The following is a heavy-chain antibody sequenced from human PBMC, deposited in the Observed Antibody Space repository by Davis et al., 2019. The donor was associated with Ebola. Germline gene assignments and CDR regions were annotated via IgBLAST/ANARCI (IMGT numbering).Heavy chain of an antibody. CDR2: ISAYNGNT. D-gene: IGHD6-13*01. Sequence: ASVKVSCKASGYTFTSYGISWVRQAPGQGLEWMGWISAYNGNTNYAQKLQGRVTMTTDTSTSTAYMELRSLRSDDTAVYYCARDLGYSSSWYSASPKFDYWGQGTLVTVSS. CDR1: GYTFTSYG. V-gene: IGHV1-18*01. J-gene: IGHJ4*02. CDR3: ARDLGYSSSWYSASPKFDY.